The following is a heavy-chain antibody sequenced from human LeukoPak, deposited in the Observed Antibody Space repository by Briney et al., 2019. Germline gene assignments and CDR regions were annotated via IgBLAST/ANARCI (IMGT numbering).Heavy chain of an antibody. CDR2: IKSDGKTT. CDR1: GFTFSNYW. V-gene: IGHV3-74*01. J-gene: IGHJ3*02. D-gene: IGHD5/OR15-5a*01. Sequence: GGSLRLSCATSGFTFSNYWMYWVRQPPGMGPVWVSSIKSDGKTTHYADSVKGRSTISRDNAKNTLHLQMSSLRAEDTAIYYCVSGSTDSVYRAFDIWGQGTMVTVSS. CDR3: VSGSTDSVYRAFDI.